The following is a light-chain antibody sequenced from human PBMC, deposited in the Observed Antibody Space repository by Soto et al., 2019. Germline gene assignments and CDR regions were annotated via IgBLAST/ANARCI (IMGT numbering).Light chain of an antibody. CDR1: ESVSSPY. CDR3: QQFGSSWT. CDR2: GAS. Sequence: EIVLTQSPGTLSLSPGERATLSCRASESVSSPYLAWYQQKPGQAPRLLIQGASSRATGIPDRFSGSGSGTDFTLTISRLEPEDFAVYYCQQFGSSWTFGQGTKVEIK. J-gene: IGKJ1*01. V-gene: IGKV3-20*01.